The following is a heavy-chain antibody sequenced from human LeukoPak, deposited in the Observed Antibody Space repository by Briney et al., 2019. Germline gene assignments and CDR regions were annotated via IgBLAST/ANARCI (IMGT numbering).Heavy chain of an antibody. CDR3: ARRATVVTPTQGRLGYYYYYMDV. CDR2: IYYSGST. CDR1: GGSISSYY. V-gene: IGHV4-59*01. Sequence: SETLSLTCTVSGGSISSYYWSWIRQPPGKGLEWIGYIYYSGSTNYNPSLKSRVTISVDTSKNQFSLKLSSVTAADTAVYYCARRATVVTPTQGRLGYYYYYMDVWGKGTTVTISS. J-gene: IGHJ6*03. D-gene: IGHD4-23*01.